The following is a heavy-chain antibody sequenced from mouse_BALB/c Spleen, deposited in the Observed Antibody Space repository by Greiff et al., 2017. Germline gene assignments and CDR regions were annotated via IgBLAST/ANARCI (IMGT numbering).Heavy chain of an antibody. D-gene: IGHD2-4*01. CDR2: ISYSGST. V-gene: IGHV3-2*02. J-gene: IGHJ4*01. Sequence: EVKLMESGPGLVKPSQSLSLTCTVTGYSITSDYAWNWIRQFPGNKLEWMGYISYSGSTSYNPSLKSRISITRDTSKNQFFLQLNSVTTEDTATYYCARDDYDDGDAMDYWGQGTSVTVSS. CDR1: GYSITSDYA. CDR3: ARDDYDDGDAMDY.